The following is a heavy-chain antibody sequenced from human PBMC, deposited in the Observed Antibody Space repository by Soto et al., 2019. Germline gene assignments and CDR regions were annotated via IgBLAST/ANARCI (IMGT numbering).Heavy chain of an antibody. V-gene: IGHV1-46*01. CDR1: GYTFTNYY. CDR3: ARPAGVRSGYFFTGHDPEAADRMDV. D-gene: IGHD3-3*01. Sequence: GASVKVSCKASGYTFTNYYMHWVRQAPGQGLEWMGIINPSGDSTTYAQKFQGRVTMTRDTSTSTVYLDLSSLRSEDTAVYYCARPAGVRSGYFFTGHDPEAADRMDVWGQGTTVTVSS. J-gene: IGHJ6*02. CDR2: INPSGDST.